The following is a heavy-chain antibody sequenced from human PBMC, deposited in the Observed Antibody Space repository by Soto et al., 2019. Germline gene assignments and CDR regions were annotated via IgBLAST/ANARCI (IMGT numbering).Heavy chain of an antibody. CDR2: IYYSGST. CDR3: SRLPSGIAVAGTDV. V-gene: IGHV4-39*01. J-gene: IGHJ4*02. D-gene: IGHD6-19*01. CDR1: GGSISSSSYY. Sequence: SETLSLTCTVSGGSISSSSYYWGWIRQPPGKGLEWIGSIYYSGSTYYNPSPKSRVTISVDTSKNQFSLKLSSVTAADTAVYYCSRLPSGIAVAGTDVWGQGTLVTGSS.